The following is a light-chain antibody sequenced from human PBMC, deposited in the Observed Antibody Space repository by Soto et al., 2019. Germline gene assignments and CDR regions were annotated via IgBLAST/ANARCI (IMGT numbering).Light chain of an antibody. CDR3: QQYNDWPRT. Sequence: DIVLTQSPVTLSASPGESATLTCRSSQTVNSDLAWYQQKPGQAPRLLIYGAYIRAVGIPARFSGSGSGADFTLTITSLQSEDFALDFCQQYNDWPRTFGQGTKV. J-gene: IGKJ1*01. CDR2: GAY. V-gene: IGKV3-15*01. CDR1: QTVNSD.